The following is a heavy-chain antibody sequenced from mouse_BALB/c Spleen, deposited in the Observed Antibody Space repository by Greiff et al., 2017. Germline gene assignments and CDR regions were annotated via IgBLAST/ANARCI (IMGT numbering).Heavy chain of an antibody. Sequence: VQLKESGPGLVKPSQSLSLTCTVTGYSITSDYAWNWIRQFPGNKLEWMGYISYSGSTSYNPSLKSRISITRDTSKNQFFLQLNSVTTEDTATYYCAGGGYSYYFDYWGQGTTLTVSS. CDR2: ISYSGST. V-gene: IGHV3-2*02. D-gene: IGHD2-3*01. CDR1: GYSITSDYA. J-gene: IGHJ2*01. CDR3: AGGGYSYYFDY.